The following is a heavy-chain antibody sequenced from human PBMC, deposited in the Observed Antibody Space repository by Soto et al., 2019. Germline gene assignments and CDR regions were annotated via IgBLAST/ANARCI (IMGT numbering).Heavy chain of an antibody. CDR3: TRGSITDHTDYDYVWGSYRYNS. D-gene: IGHD3-16*02. Sequence: PGGSLRLSCTASGFTFGDYAMSWFRQAPGKGLEWVGFIRSKAYGGPTEYATSGKARFTISRDDSKSIASLQMNSLKTEDTAVYYCTRGSITDHTDYDYVWGSYRYNSWGQGTLVTVSS. V-gene: IGHV3-49*03. J-gene: IGHJ4*02. CDR2: IRSKAYGGPT. CDR1: GFTFGDYA.